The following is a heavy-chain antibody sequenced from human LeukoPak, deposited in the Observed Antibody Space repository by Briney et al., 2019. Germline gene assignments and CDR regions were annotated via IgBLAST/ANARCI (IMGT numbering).Heavy chain of an antibody. Sequence: GGSLRLSCAASGFTFSSYGMHWVRQAPGKGLEWVAVIWYDGSNKYYADSVKGRFTISRGNSKNTLYLQMDSLRAEDTAVYYCARWGFGGVIVPFSMDVWGKGTTVTVSS. D-gene: IGHD3-16*02. V-gene: IGHV3-33*01. J-gene: IGHJ6*04. CDR3: ARWGFGGVIVPFSMDV. CDR2: IWYDGSNK. CDR1: GFTFSSYG.